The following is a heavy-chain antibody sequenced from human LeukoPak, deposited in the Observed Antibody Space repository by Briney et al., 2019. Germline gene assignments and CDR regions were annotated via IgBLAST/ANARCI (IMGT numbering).Heavy chain of an antibody. Sequence: SETLSLTCTVSGYSISSGYYWGWIRQPPGKGLEWIGSIYHSGRTFYNPSLKSRVTISVDTSKNQFSLKLTSVTAADTAVYYCARGRAVTTYYYFDYWGQGTLVTVSS. J-gene: IGHJ4*02. CDR3: ARGRAVTTYYYFDY. CDR1: GYSISSGYY. V-gene: IGHV4-38-2*02. CDR2: IYHSGRT. D-gene: IGHD4-17*01.